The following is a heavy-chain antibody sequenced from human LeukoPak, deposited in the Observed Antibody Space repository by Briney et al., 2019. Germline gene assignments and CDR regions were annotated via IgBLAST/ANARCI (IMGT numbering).Heavy chain of an antibody. CDR2: IYTSGNT. J-gene: IGHJ5*02. Sequence: SQTLSLTCTVSGGSISSGSYYWSWLRQPAGKGLEWIGRIYTSGNTNYNPSLKSRVTISVDTSKNQFSLKLSSVTAADTAVYYCARLRVPAALNWFDPWGQGTLVTVSS. V-gene: IGHV4-61*02. CDR1: GGSISSGSYY. D-gene: IGHD2-2*01. CDR3: ARLRVPAALNWFDP.